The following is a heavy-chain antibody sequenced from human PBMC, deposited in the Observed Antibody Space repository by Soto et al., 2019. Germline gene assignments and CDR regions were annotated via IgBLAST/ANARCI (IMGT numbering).Heavy chain of an antibody. D-gene: IGHD3-9*01. V-gene: IGHV4-61*01. Sequence: PSETLSLTCTVSGGSVSSGSYFWSWIRQPPGKGLEWIGYISYRGSTNYNPSLKSRVTISLDTSKNQFSLRLSSVTAADTAVYYCARRAYDILTGSAYYFDYWGQGTLVTVSS. CDR2: ISYRGST. J-gene: IGHJ4*02. CDR3: ARRAYDILTGSAYYFDY. CDR1: GGSVSSGSYF.